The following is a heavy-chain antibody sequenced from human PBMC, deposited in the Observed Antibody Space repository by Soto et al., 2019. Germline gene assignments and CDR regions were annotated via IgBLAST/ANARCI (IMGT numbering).Heavy chain of an antibody. CDR2: INPSSSHI. D-gene: IGHD2-15*01. J-gene: IGHJ3*01. CDR3: ARGYCGGVGCYLRRDAFDV. CDR1: GFTFASYH. V-gene: IGHV3-21*02. Sequence: EVQLVESGGGLVMPGGSLRLSCAASGFTFASYHMSWVRQAPGKGLDWVSSINPSSSHIYYAASGRGRFPISRDDSNNPLYLHMNSLRTADVAIYYCARGYCGGVGCYLRRDAFDVWGQGTTVMVSS.